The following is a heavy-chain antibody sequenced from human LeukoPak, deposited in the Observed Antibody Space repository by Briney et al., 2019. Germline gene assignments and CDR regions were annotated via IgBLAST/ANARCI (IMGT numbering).Heavy chain of an antibody. V-gene: IGHV4-4*09. CDR1: GGSISSYY. Sequence: PSETLSLTCTVSGGSISSYYWSWIRQPPGKGLEWIGYIYTSGSTNYNPSLKSRVTISVDTSKNQFSLKLSSVTAADTAVYYCARQRGYPYYDILTGSSGNWFDPWGQGTLVTVSS. J-gene: IGHJ5*02. CDR2: IYTSGST. D-gene: IGHD3-9*01. CDR3: ARQRGYPYYDILTGSSGNWFDP.